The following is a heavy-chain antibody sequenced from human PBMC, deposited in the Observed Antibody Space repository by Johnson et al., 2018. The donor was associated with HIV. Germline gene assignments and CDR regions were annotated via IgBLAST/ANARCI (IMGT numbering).Heavy chain of an antibody. CDR1: GFTFSSYG. CDR3: ARERYGSQAIDGFDI. Sequence: QVQLMESGGGVVQPGGSLRLSCAASGFTFSSYGMHWDRQSPGKGLEWVAFIRYDGSNKYYADSVKGRFTISRDNSKNTLYMQMNSLRAEDTAVYYCARERYGSQAIDGFDIWGQGTMVTVSS. J-gene: IGHJ3*02. V-gene: IGHV3-30*02. D-gene: IGHD2-15*01. CDR2: IRYDGSNK.